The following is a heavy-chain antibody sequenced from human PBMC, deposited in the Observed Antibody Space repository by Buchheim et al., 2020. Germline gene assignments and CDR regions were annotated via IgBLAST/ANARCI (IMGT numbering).Heavy chain of an antibody. CDR1: GFTFSSYS. J-gene: IGHJ6*03. CDR3: ARAGAYCSSTSCYWYYYYYYMDI. Sequence: EVQLVESGGGLVKPGGSLRLSCAASGFTFSSYSMNWVRQAPGKGLEWVSSISSSSSYIYYADSVKGRFTISRDNAKNSLYLQMNSLRAEDTAVYYCARAGAYCSSTSCYWYYYYYYMDIWGKGTT. CDR2: ISSSSSYI. D-gene: IGHD2-2*01. V-gene: IGHV3-21*01.